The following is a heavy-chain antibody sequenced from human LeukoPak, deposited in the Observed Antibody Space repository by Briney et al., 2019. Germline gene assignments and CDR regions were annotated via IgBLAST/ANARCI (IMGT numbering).Heavy chain of an antibody. J-gene: IGHJ4*02. D-gene: IGHD3-3*01. V-gene: IGHV3-7*01. CDR1: GFTFSSYE. CDR2: IKQDGSET. Sequence: GGSLRLSCAASGFTFSSYEMNWVRQSPGKGLEWVANIKQDGSETYYVDSVKGRFTISRDNAKNSLYLQMNSLRAEDTAVYYCATESYYHSDYWGQGTLVTVSS. CDR3: ATESYYHSDY.